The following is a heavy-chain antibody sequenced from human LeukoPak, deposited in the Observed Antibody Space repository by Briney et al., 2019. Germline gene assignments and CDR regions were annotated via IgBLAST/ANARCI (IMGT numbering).Heavy chain of an antibody. CDR3: ARAWDIVVVPAAMRSGAFDI. Sequence: SETLSLTCAVYGGSFSGYYWSWIRQPPGKGLEWIEEINHSGSTNYNPSLKSRVTISVDTSKNQFSLKLSSVTAADTAVYYCARAWDIVVVPAAMRSGAFDIWGQGTMVTVSS. CDR1: GGSFSGYY. CDR2: INHSGST. V-gene: IGHV4-34*01. D-gene: IGHD2-2*01. J-gene: IGHJ3*02.